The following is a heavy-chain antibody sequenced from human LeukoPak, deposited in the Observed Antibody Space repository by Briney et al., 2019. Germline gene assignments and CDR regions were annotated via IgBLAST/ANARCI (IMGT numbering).Heavy chain of an antibody. J-gene: IGHJ6*02. CDR1: GYTFTSYN. CDR3: ASGGYSYGYYYYGMDV. Sequence: SVKVSCKASGYTFTSYNINWVRQAPGQGLEWMGGIIPIFGTANYAQKFQGRVTITADESTSTAYMELSSLRSEDTAVYYCASGGYSYGYYYYGMDVWGQGTTATVSS. V-gene: IGHV1-69*13. CDR2: IIPIFGTA. D-gene: IGHD5-18*01.